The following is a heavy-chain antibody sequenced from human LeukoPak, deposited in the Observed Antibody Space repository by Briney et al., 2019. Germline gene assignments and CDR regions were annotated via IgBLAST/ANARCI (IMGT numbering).Heavy chain of an antibody. D-gene: IGHD4-23*01. CDR1: GFTFSSYA. Sequence: GGSLRLSCAASGFTFSSYAMSWVRQAPGKGLEWVSAISGSGGSTYYADSVKGRFTISRDNSKNTLYLQMNSLRAEDTAVYYCAKTSYGGNPKYWYFDLWGRGTLVTVSS. CDR3: AKTSYGGNPKYWYFDL. CDR2: ISGSGGST. J-gene: IGHJ2*01. V-gene: IGHV3-23*01.